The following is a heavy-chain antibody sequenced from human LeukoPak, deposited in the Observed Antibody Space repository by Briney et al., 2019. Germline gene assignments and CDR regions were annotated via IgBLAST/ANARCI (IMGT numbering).Heavy chain of an antibody. CDR1: GDSISSTTYY. CDR3: ARGRGSYWSNNWFDP. V-gene: IGHV4-39*07. D-gene: IGHD1-26*01. Sequence: SETPSLTCTVSGDSISSTTYYWGWIRQPPGKGLEWIGTFYYSGSTYYNPSLKSRVTISVDTSKNQFSLKLNSVTAADTAVYYCARGRGSYWSNNWFDPWGQGTLITVSS. CDR2: FYYSGST. J-gene: IGHJ5*02.